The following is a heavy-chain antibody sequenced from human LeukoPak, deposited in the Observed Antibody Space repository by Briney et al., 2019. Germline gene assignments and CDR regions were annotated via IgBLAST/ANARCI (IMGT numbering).Heavy chain of an antibody. Sequence: ASVKVSCKASGYTFTDYYVHWVRQAPGQGLELMGWINPSSGGTNSAQQFQGRVTMARDTSTSTAYMELSRLTSDDTAVYYCARALLWFGEPSHIDYWGQGTLVTASS. CDR1: GYTFTDYY. J-gene: IGHJ4*02. D-gene: IGHD3-10*01. CDR3: ARALLWFGEPSHIDY. V-gene: IGHV1-2*02. CDR2: INPSSGGT.